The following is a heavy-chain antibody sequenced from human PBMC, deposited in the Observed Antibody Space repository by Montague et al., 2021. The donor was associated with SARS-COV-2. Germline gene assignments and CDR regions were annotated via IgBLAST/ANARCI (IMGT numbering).Heavy chain of an antibody. J-gene: IGHJ4*02. Sequence: SETLSLTCTVSGSSLGTSGYYWGWIRQPPGKGLEWIGSMYYSGSTHYNPSLKSRVTVSVDTSNNQFFLKLSSVTAADTAVYYCARGLDGYNWGYWGQGTLVTVSS. CDR3: ARGLDGYNWGY. V-gene: IGHV4-39*01. CDR2: MYYSGST. CDR1: GSSLGTSGYY. D-gene: IGHD5-24*01.